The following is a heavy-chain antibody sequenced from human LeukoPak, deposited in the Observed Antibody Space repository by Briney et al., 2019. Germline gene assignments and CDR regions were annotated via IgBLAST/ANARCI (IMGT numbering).Heavy chain of an antibody. J-gene: IGHJ4*02. CDR1: GVSIDSYH. Sequence: PPETLSLTCSVSGVSIDSYHWSWIRQPPGKGLEWIGYFYYTGSTNYSPSFEGRVTISEDTSKNQISLRLTSVTAADTAVYYCAGRSAATNRPFAYWRQ. V-gene: IGHV4-59*01. CDR3: AGRSAATNRPFAY. CDR2: FYYTGST. D-gene: IGHD2/OR15-2a*01.